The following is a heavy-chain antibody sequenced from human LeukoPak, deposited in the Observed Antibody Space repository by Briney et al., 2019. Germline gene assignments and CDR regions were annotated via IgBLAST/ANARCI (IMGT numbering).Heavy chain of an antibody. CDR2: IKQDGSEK. J-gene: IGHJ5*02. V-gene: IGHV3-7*01. D-gene: IGHD3-10*01. CDR3: AKVEGVRGKNWFDP. Sequence: GGSLRLSCAASGFTVSSNYMSWVRQAPGKGLECVATIKQDGSEKYYVDSVKGRFTISRDNAKNSLYLQMNSLRAEDTAVYYCAKVEGVRGKNWFDPWGQGTLVTVSS. CDR1: GFTVSSNY.